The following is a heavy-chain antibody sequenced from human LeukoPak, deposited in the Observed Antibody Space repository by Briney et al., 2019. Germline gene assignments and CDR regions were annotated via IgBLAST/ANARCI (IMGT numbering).Heavy chain of an antibody. D-gene: IGHD2-21*02. V-gene: IGHV3-21*01. CDR2: IDSSSSHI. Sequence: PGGSLRLSCAVSGFTFSSYAMNWVRQAPGKGLEWVSSIDSSSSHIYYADSVKGRFTISRDNTKSSLYLQMNSLRAEDMAVYYCARGYCGGDCYGDWGQGTLVTVSS. CDR1: GFTFSSYA. CDR3: ARGYCGGDCYGD. J-gene: IGHJ1*01.